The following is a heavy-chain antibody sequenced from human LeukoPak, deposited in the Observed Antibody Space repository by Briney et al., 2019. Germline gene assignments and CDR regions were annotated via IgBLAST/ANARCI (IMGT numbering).Heavy chain of an antibody. D-gene: IGHD3-16*01. V-gene: IGHV3-30*18. CDR1: GFTFSSYG. CDR2: ISYDGSNK. Sequence: PGGSLRLSCAASGFTFSSYGMHWVRQAPGKGLEWVAVISYDGSNKYYADSVKGRFTISRDNSKNTLYLQMNSLRAEDTAVYYCAKDSEYYDYVWGSYGDAFDIWGQGTMVTVSS. J-gene: IGHJ3*02. CDR3: AKDSEYYDYVWGSYGDAFDI.